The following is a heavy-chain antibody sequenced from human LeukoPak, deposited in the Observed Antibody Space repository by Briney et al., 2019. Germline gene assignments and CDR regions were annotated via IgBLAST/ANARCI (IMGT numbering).Heavy chain of an antibody. J-gene: IGHJ5*02. CDR2: INPNSGGT. CDR1: GYIFTDSY. V-gene: IGHV1-2*02. CDR3: AREWWGYDVLTGDNWFDP. D-gene: IGHD3-9*01. Sequence: ASVKVSCKASGYIFTDSYILWVRQAPGQGLEWMGWINPNSGGTNYAQKFQGRVTMTTDTFTSTAYIELRSLTSDDTAAYYCAREWWGYDVLTGDNWFDPWGQGTLVTVSS.